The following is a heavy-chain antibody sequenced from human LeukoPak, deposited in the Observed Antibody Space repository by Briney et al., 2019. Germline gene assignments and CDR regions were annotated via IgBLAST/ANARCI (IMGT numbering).Heavy chain of an antibody. CDR3: ARRGQQLKRPRFDY. D-gene: IGHD6-13*01. CDR1: GFTFSSYW. Sequence: GGSLRLSCAASGFTFSSYWMSWVRQAPGKGLEWVANIKQDGSEKYYVDSVKGRFTISRDNAKNSLYLQMNSLRAEDTAVYYCARRGQQLKRPRFDYWGQGTLVTVSS. V-gene: IGHV3-7*01. J-gene: IGHJ4*02. CDR2: IKQDGSEK.